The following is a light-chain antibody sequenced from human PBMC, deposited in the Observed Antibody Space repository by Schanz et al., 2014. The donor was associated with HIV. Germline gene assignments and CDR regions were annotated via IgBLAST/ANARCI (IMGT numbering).Light chain of an antibody. V-gene: IGLV1-40*01. CDR1: RSNIGTGFD. Sequence: QSVLTQPPSVSGAPGQRVTISCTGTRSNIGTGFDVHWYQLLPGTAPKVLIFANTHRPSGVPDRFSGSKSGTSASLAITGLQAEDEADYYCQSYDNRPPFVVFGGGTKLTVL. CDR3: QSYDNRPPFVV. J-gene: IGLJ2*01. CDR2: ANT.